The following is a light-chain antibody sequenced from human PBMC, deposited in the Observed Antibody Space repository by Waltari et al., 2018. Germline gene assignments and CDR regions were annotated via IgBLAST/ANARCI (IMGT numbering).Light chain of an antibody. CDR1: RDIFNY. Sequence: DIQMTQSPSSLSASVVDRVTITCRASRDIFNYLNRYQQKPGKAPKFLIHAATTLHSGVPSRFSGGGSGTDFTLTITSLQPEDFATYYCQQSYSAPLTFGGGTKVEI. J-gene: IGKJ4*01. CDR3: QQSYSAPLT. CDR2: AAT. V-gene: IGKV1-39*01.